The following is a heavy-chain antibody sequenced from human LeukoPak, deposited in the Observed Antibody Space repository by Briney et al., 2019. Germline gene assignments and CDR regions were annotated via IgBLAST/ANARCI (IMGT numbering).Heavy chain of an antibody. J-gene: IGHJ4*02. V-gene: IGHV3-66*01. CDR2: IYSGSST. CDR3: AREYYDSSGYYERGFDY. Sequence: GGSLRLSCAASGFTVSSNYMSWVRQAPGKGLEWVSVIYSGSSTYYADSVKGRFTISRDNSKNTLYLQMNSLRAEDTAVYYCAREYYDSSGYYERGFDYWGQGTLVTVSS. CDR1: GFTVSSNY. D-gene: IGHD3-22*01.